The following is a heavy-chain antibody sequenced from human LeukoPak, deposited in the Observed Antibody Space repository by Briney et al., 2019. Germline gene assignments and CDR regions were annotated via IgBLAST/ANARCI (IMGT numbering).Heavy chain of an antibody. CDR3: ASSYGSGPFDY. J-gene: IGHJ4*02. Sequence: SETLSLTCAVSDVSFTNYYWTWIRQSPGKGLEWLGEISHTGNTHYNPSLKSRVTVSVDISADMSTTRVSLNLKSVTAADTAVYYCASSYGSGPFDYWGQGTLVTVSS. V-gene: IGHV4-34*01. CDR2: ISHTGNT. D-gene: IGHD3-10*01. CDR1: DVSFTNYY.